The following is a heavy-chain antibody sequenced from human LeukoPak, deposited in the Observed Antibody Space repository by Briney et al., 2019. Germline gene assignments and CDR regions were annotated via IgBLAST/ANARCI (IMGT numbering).Heavy chain of an antibody. D-gene: IGHD2-2*01. CDR3: ARAREDAGFVVVPAANYYYYYMDV. V-gene: IGHV3-21*01. Sequence: GGSLRLSCAASGFTFSSYSMNWVRQAPGKGLEWVSSISSGSSYIYYADSVKGRFTISRDYAKNSLYLQMNSLRAEDTAVYYCARAREDAGFVVVPAANYYYYYMDVWGKGTTVTVSS. CDR2: ISSGSSYI. CDR1: GFTFSSYS. J-gene: IGHJ6*03.